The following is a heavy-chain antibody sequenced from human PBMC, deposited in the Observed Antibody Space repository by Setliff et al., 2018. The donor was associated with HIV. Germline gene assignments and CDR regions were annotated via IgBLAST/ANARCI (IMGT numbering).Heavy chain of an antibody. CDR2: IKSKTDGGTT. CDR3: TTGTRLVD. D-gene: IGHD2-21*01. V-gene: IGHV3-15*01. J-gene: IGHJ4*02. CDR1: GFTFSSYW. Sequence: GGSLRLSCAASGFTFSSYWMHWVRQVPGKGLEWVGRIKSKTDGGTTDYAAPVKGRFTISRDDSKNTLYLQMNSLKIEDTAVYYCTTGTRLVDWGQGALVTVSS.